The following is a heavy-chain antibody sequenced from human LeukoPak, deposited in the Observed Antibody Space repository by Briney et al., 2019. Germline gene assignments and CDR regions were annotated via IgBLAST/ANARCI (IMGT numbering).Heavy chain of an antibody. CDR2: ISSSGSTI. J-gene: IGHJ4*02. CDR3: ARVEYCGGDCSHFDY. Sequence: GGSLRLSCAASGFTFSSYSMNWVRQAPGKGLEWVSYISSSGSTIYYADSVKGRFTISRDNAKNSLYLQMNSLRAEDTAVYYCARVEYCGGDCSHFDYWGQGTPVTVSS. D-gene: IGHD2-21*02. V-gene: IGHV3-48*04. CDR1: GFTFSSYS.